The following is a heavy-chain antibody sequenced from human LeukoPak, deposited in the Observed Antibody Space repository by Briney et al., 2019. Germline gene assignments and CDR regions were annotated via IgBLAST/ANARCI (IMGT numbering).Heavy chain of an antibody. CDR2: IGSDGHI. J-gene: IGHJ4*02. V-gene: IGHV3-21*01. Sequence: GGSLRLSSAASGFTFSSSGMTWVRQAPGKGLQWVSTIGSDGHIYYEDSVKGRVTISRDNARNSVFLQMNSLRVEDTAVYYCAREGSGWSRDYWGQGTLVTVSS. D-gene: IGHD6-19*01. CDR1: GFTFSSSG. CDR3: AREGSGWSRDY.